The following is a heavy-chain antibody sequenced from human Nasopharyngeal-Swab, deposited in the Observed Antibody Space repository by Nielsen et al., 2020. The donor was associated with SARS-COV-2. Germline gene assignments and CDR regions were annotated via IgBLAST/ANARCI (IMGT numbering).Heavy chain of an antibody. CDR2: ISYDGSHE. J-gene: IGHJ6*01. Sequence: GESLKISCAASGFSFSNFAMHWVRQGPGKGLEWVGVISYDGSHENYADSVRGRFTISRDNSKDTVYLQMNSLRPEDTAVYYCARDSVYNFGVFIITTSFMDVWGKGTTVTVSS. D-gene: IGHD3-3*01. V-gene: IGHV3-30*04. CDR3: ARDSVYNFGVFIITTSFMDV. CDR1: GFSFSNFA.